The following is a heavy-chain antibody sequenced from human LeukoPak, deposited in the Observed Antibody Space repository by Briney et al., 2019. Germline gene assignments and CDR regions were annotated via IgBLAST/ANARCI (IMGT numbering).Heavy chain of an antibody. CDR3: ARGIAAAGRATADY. J-gene: IGHJ4*02. CDR2: INPNSGGT. CDR1: GYTFTSYG. Sequence: ASVKVSCKASGYTFTSYGISWVRQAPGQGLEWMGRINPNSGGTNYAQKFQGRVTMTRDTSISTAYMELSRLRSDDTAVYYCARGIAAAGRATADYWGQGTLVTVSS. V-gene: IGHV1-2*06. D-gene: IGHD6-13*01.